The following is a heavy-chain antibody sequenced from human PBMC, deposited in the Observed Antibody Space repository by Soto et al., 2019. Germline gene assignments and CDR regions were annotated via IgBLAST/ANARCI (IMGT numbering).Heavy chain of an antibody. J-gene: IGHJ2*01. V-gene: IGHV3-74*01. D-gene: IGHD4-17*01. CDR2: INSDGSST. CDR1: GFTFSSYW. Sequence: EVQLVESGGGLVQPGGSLRLSCAASGFTFSSYWMHWVRQAPGKGLVWVSRINSDGSSTSYADSVKGRFTISRDNAKNTLYLQMNSRRAEDTAVYYCARVGDGDYDWYFDLWGRGTLVTVSS. CDR3: ARVGDGDYDWYFDL.